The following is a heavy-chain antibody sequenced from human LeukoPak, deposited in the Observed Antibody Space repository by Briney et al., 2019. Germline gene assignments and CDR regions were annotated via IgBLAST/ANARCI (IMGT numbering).Heavy chain of an antibody. CDR2: ISAYNGNT. J-gene: IGHJ3*02. D-gene: IGHD2-15*01. V-gene: IGHV1-18*01. CDR1: GYTFTSYG. Sequence: ASVKVSCKASGYTFTSYGISWVRQAPGQGLEWMGGISAYNGNTNYAQKLQGRVTMTTDTSTSTAYMELRSLRSDDTAVYYCAREGPVVVVAATAPGAFDIWGQGTMVTVSS. CDR3: AREGPVVVVAATAPGAFDI.